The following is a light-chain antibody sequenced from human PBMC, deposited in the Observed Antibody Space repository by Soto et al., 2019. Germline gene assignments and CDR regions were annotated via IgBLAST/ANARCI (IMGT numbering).Light chain of an antibody. CDR3: AAWDDSLNGPV. CDR2: YDD. V-gene: IGLV1-36*01. J-gene: IGLJ3*02. CDR1: SSNIGNNA. Sequence: QSVLTQPPSVSEAPRQRVTISCSGSSSNIGNNAVNWYQQPPGKAPKLLIYYDDLLPSGVSDRFSGSKSGTSASLAISGLQSEDEADYYCAAWDDSLNGPVFGGGTKVTV.